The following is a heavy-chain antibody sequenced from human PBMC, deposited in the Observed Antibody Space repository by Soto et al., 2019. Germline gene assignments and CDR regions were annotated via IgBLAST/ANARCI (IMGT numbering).Heavy chain of an antibody. J-gene: IGHJ4*02. D-gene: IGHD2-15*01. V-gene: IGHV1-69*02. CDR2: IIPILGIA. CDR1: GGTFSSYT. CDR3: ARGYCSGGSCYSSIGNYFDY. Sequence: ASVKVSCKASGGTFSSYTISWVRQAPGQGLEWMGRIIPILGIANYAQKFQGRVTITADKSTSTAYMELSSLRSEDTAVYYCARGYCSGGSCYSSIGNYFDYWGQGTLVTVSS.